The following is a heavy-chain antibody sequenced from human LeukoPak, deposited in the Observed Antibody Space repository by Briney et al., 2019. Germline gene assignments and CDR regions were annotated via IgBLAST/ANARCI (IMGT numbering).Heavy chain of an antibody. D-gene: IGHD1/OR15-1a*01. V-gene: IGHV3-74*01. CDR2: INSDGSSI. Sequence: GGSLRLSCAATGFTLSNYWMHWVRQAPGKGLVWVSRINSDGSSIRYADSVKGRFTISRDNAKNTLYLQLNSLRVEGTAVYSCARDFRNNTLFQHWGQGTLVTVFS. CDR3: ARDFRNNTLFQH. J-gene: IGHJ1*01. CDR1: GFTLSNYW.